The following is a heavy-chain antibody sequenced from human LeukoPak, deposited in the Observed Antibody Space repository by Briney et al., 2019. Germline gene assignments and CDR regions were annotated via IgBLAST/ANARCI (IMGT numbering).Heavy chain of an antibody. V-gene: IGHV3-21*01. J-gene: IGHJ4*02. CDR3: ATISLTYSDYDLGFFDS. D-gene: IGHD5-12*01. CDR2: ISTSSTHI. CDR1: GFTFSNYT. Sequence: GGSLRRSCAASGFTFSNYTMNWVRQTPGKGLEWVSSISTSSTHIYYADSVKGRFTITRDNAKNSLFLQMNSLRAEDTAVYYCATISLTYSDYDLGFFDSWGQGALVTVSS.